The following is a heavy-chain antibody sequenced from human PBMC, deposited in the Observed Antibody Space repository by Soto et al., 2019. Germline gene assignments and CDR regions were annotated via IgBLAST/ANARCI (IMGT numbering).Heavy chain of an antibody. D-gene: IGHD3-3*01. CDR1: GGSISGGDYH. CDR2: INYGGAA. CDR3: ARAEQSKILVFGTVKRRDYYDGMDV. V-gene: IGHV4-30-4*01. J-gene: IGHJ6*02. Sequence: SETLSLTCSVSGGSISGGDYHWSWIRQAPGKGLEWIGSINYGGAASYNPSLETRVTTSIDASKNQFSLKVRSVGAADTAVYYCARAEQSKILVFGTVKRRDYYDGMDVWGQGTKVTVSS.